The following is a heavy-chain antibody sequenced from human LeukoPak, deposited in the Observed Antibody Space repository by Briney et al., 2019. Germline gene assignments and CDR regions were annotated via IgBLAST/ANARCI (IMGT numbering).Heavy chain of an antibody. CDR3: ARGGDWFDP. Sequence: GGSLRLSCAASGFNVSSNYMSWVHQAPGKGLAWVSVIYSGGSTYYADSVKGRFTISRDNPKNTLYLQMNSLRAEDTAVYYCARGGDWFDPWGQGTLVTVSS. CDR1: GFNVSSNY. D-gene: IGHD3-16*01. CDR2: IYSGGST. J-gene: IGHJ5*02. V-gene: IGHV3-66*02.